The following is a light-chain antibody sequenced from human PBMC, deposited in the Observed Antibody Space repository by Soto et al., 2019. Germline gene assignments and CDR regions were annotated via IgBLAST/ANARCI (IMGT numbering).Light chain of an antibody. CDR1: QSVSNNY. V-gene: IGKV3-20*01. CDR3: QQYGSSGT. CDR2: GAS. Sequence: EIVLTQSPGTLSLSPGARATLSCRASQSVSNNYLAWYQQKPGQAPRLLIYGASNRATGIPDRFSGSGSGTYFTLTISRLEPDVFAVYYCQQYGSSGTFGQGTKVDIK. J-gene: IGKJ1*01.